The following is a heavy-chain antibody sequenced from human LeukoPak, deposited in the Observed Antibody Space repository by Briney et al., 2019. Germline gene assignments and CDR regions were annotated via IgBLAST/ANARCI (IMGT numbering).Heavy chain of an antibody. J-gene: IGHJ4*02. V-gene: IGHV3-11*01. CDR3: AKDRGIISDY. CDR2: ISSDGTTI. Sequence: GGSLRLSCAASGFTFSDYSMTWIRQAPGKGLEWVSHISSDGTTIYYADSVKGRFTISRDNAKNSLYLQMNSLRGEDTAVYYCAKDRGIISDYWGQGTLVTVSS. CDR1: GFTFSDYS. D-gene: IGHD3-10*01.